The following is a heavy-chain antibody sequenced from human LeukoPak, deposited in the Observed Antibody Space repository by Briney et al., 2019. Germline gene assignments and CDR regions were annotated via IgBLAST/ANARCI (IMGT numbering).Heavy chain of an antibody. CDR1: GYTFTSYG. D-gene: IGHD3-22*01. CDR2: ISAYNGNT. V-gene: IGHV1-18*01. J-gene: IGHJ4*02. CDR3: AREAYYYDSSGYYSDY. Sequence: ASVKVSCKASGYTFTSYGISWVRQAPGQGLEWMGWISAYNGNTNYAQKLQGRVTMTTDTYTSTAYMELRSLRSDDTAVYYCAREAYYYDSSGYYSDYWGQGTLVTVSS.